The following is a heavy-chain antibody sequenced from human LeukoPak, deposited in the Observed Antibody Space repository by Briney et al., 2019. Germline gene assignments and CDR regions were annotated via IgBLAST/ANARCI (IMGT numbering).Heavy chain of an antibody. J-gene: IGHJ4*02. D-gene: IGHD3-10*01. CDR3: ARHWFGESTYFDY. CDR1: GGSISSYY. Sequence: SETLSLTCTVSGGSISSYYWSWIRQPPGKGLEWIGYIYYSGSTNYNPSLKSRVTISVDTSKNQFSLKLSSVTAADTAVYYCARHWFGESTYFDYWGQGTLVTVSS. CDR2: IYYSGST. V-gene: IGHV4-59*08.